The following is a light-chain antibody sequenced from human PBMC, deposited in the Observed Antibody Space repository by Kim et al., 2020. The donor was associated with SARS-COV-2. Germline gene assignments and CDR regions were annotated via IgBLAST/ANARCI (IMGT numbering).Light chain of an antibody. V-gene: IGKV3-20*01. CDR1: QSVSSNY. CDR2: GAS. J-gene: IGKJ2*01. CDR3: QQYGSSPYT. Sequence: LSPGERAPLPCRASQSVSSNYLAWYQGKPGQAPRLLIFGASSRATGIPDRCSGSGSGTDFTLTISRLEPEDFAVYYCQQYGSSPYTSGQGTKLEI.